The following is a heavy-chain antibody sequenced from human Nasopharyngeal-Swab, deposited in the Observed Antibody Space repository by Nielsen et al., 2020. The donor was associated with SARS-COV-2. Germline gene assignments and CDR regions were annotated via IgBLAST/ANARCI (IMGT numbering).Heavy chain of an antibody. V-gene: IGHV3-73*01. Sequence: GGSLRLSCAVSGFTFSEYTIHWVRQASGKGLEWVGRTRGKDKDFATAYAASVKGRFTISRDDSKNTAFLQMNSLKSEDTAMYYCTRLLGDDSTFYWGQGTLVTVS. CDR3: TRLLGDDSTFY. CDR1: GFTFSEYT. J-gene: IGHJ4*02. D-gene: IGHD5-18*01. CDR2: TRGKDKDFAT.